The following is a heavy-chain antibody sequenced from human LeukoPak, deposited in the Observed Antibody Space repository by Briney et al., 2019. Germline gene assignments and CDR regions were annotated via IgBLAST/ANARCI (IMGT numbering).Heavy chain of an antibody. J-gene: IGHJ3*01. CDR2: ISYTGVS. D-gene: IGHD3-10*01. CDR1: GVSISRSY. V-gene: IGHV4-59*08. CDR3: ARLPEGGYATSLGWFGP. Sequence: SETLSLTCTVSGVSISRSYWIWIRQTPGKGLEWIGYISYTGVSSYNPSLKSRVTISVDTSKNQFSLNVTSVTAADTAVYYCARLPEGGYATSLGWFGPWGQGTMVTVSS.